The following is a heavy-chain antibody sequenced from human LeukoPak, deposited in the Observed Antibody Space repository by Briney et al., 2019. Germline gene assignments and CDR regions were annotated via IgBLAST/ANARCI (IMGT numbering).Heavy chain of an antibody. CDR1: GFTFSSYA. J-gene: IGHJ4*02. CDR2: ISYDGSNK. D-gene: IGHD3-10*01. CDR3: ARSGLYYGSGSDNFDY. Sequence: GGSLRLSCAASGFTFSSYAMHWVRQAPGKGLEWVAVISYDGSNKYYADSVKGRFTISRDNSKNALYLQMNSLRAEDTAVYYCARSGLYYGSGSDNFDYWGQGTLVTVSS. V-gene: IGHV3-30*04.